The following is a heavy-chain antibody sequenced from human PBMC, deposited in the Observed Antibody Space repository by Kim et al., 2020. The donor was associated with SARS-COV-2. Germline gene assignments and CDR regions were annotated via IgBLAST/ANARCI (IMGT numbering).Heavy chain of an antibody. CDR1: GGSISTSSYY. D-gene: IGHD3-3*01. V-gene: IGHV4-39*01. CDR3: ARRGGVVISIRVAFDL. Sequence: SETLSLTCTFSGGSISTSSYYWGWIRQPPGKGLEWIGTIYYTGSTNYNPSLKSRVTVSVDTSKNQFSLKLTSVTAADTAVYYCARRGGVVISIRVAFDL. J-gene: IGHJ3*01. CDR2: IYYTGST.